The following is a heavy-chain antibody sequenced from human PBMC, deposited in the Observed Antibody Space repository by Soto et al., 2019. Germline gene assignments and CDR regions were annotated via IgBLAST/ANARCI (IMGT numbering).Heavy chain of an antibody. CDR2: INAGNGNT. J-gene: IGHJ4*02. CDR1: GYTFTSYA. V-gene: IGHV1-3*01. Sequence: QVQLVQSGAEVKKPGASVKVSCKASGYTFTSYAMHWVRQAPGQRLEWMGWINAGNGNTKYSHKFQGRVTITRDTSASTAYMELSSLRSEDTAVYYCARGVGLYSNYDYRGQGTLVTVSS. CDR3: ARGVGLYSNYDY. D-gene: IGHD2-2*02.